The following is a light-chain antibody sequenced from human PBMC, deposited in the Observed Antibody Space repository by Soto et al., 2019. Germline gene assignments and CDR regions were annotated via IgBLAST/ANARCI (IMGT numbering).Light chain of an antibody. CDR1: QSVSSY. J-gene: IGKJ1*01. V-gene: IGKV3-11*01. Sequence: EIVLTQSPATLSLSPGERATLSCRASQSVSSYLAWYQQKPGQAPRLLIYDASNRATGIPARFSGSGSGTDFTLTISRLEPEDFELYYCQQRRNWTPWTFGQGTKVDIK. CDR3: QQRRNWTPWT. CDR2: DAS.